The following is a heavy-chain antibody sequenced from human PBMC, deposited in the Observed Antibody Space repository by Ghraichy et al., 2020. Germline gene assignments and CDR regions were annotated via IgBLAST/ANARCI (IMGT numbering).Heavy chain of an antibody. CDR3: VRGAADWRGVDY. V-gene: IGHV3-74*01. CDR2: INTDGSST. J-gene: IGHJ4*02. Sequence: LVWVSRINTDGSSTSYADSVKGRFTISRDNAKNTLYLQMNSLRAEDTAVYYCVRGAADWRGVDYWGQGTLVTVSS. D-gene: IGHD3-9*01.